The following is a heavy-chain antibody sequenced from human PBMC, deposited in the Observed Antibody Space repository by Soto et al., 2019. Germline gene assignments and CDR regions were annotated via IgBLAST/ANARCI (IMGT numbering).Heavy chain of an antibody. J-gene: IGHJ4*02. D-gene: IGHD3-10*01. CDR1: GFTFSSYA. CDR3: AKSGVRGVIVFYYFDY. Sequence: GGSLRLSCAASGFTFSSYAMSWVRQAPGKGLEWVSAISGSGGSTYYADSVKGRFTISRDNSKNTLYLQMNSLRAEDTAVYYCAKSGVRGVIVFYYFDYWGQGTLVTVSS. CDR2: ISGSGGST. V-gene: IGHV3-23*01.